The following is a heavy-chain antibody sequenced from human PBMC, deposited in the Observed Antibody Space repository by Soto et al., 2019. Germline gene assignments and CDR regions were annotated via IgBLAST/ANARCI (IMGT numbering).Heavy chain of an antibody. D-gene: IGHD1-26*01. J-gene: IGHJ3*02. CDR2: INHSGST. Sequence: SETLSLTCAVYGGSFSGYYWSWIRQPPGKGLEWIGEINHSGSTNYNPSLKIRVTISVDTSKNQFSLKLSSVTAADTAVYYCARAWRATTTGAFDIWGQGTMVTVSS. CDR3: ARAWRATTTGAFDI. V-gene: IGHV4-34*01. CDR1: GGSFSGYY.